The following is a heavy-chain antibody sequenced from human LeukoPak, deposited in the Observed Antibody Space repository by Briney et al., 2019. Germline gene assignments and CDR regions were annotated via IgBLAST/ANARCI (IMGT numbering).Heavy chain of an antibody. CDR1: GGSISSYY. CDR2: IYYSGST. Sequence: PSETLSLTCTVSGGSISSYYWSWIRQPPGKGLEWIGYIYYSGSTNYNPSLKSRVTISVDTSKNQFSLKLSSVTAADTAVYYCASIRSGWYFFDSWGQGTLVTVSS. J-gene: IGHJ4*02. V-gene: IGHV4-59*12. CDR3: ASIRSGWYFFDS. D-gene: IGHD6-19*01.